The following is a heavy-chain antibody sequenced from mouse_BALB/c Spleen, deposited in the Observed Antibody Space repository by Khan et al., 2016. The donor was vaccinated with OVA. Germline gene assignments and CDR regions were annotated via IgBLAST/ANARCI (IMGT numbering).Heavy chain of an antibody. CDR1: GYTFTDYY. Sequence: QVQLKESGVELARPGASVTLSCKASGYTFTDYYINWMRQRTGQGLEWIGEIYPGSDNTYYNEKFKGKATLTADKSSSTAYMRLSRLTSEDSAVYFCAREWAAWFPYWGQGTLVTVSA. V-gene: IGHV1-77*01. CDR2: IYPGSDNT. CDR3: AREWAAWFPY. J-gene: IGHJ3*01.